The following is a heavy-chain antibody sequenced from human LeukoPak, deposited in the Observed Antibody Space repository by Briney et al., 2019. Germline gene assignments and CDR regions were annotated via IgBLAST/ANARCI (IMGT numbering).Heavy chain of an antibody. Sequence: GGSLRLSCAASGFTFSSYAMHWVRQAPGKGLEWVAVISYDGSNKYYADSVKGRFTISRDNSKNTLYLQMSSLRAEDTAVYYCARDLSWEWQLVPPYYFDYWGQGTLVTVSS. CDR2: ISYDGSNK. CDR3: ARDLSWEWQLVPPYYFDY. J-gene: IGHJ4*02. CDR1: GFTFSSYA. V-gene: IGHV3-30-3*01. D-gene: IGHD6-13*01.